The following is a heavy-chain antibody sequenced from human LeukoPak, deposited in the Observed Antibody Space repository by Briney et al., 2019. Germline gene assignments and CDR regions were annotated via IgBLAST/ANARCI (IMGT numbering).Heavy chain of an antibody. CDR1: GFTFSSYA. D-gene: IGHD3-22*01. CDR3: ARESRLYYYDSSGYSH. CDR2: IYSGGST. V-gene: IGHV3-66*01. J-gene: IGHJ4*02. Sequence: PGGSLRLSCAASGFTFSSYAMSWVRQAPGKGLEWVSVIYSGGSTYYADSVKGRFTISRDNSKNTLYLQMNSLRAEDTAVYYCARESRLYYYDSSGYSHWGQGTLVTVSS.